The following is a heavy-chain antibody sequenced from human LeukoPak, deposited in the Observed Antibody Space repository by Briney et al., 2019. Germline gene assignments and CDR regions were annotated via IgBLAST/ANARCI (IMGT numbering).Heavy chain of an antibody. D-gene: IGHD6-19*01. V-gene: IGHV4-34*01. J-gene: IGHJ6*02. CDR2: INHSGST. CDR3: ARTVNSSGRYYGMDV. Sequence: PSETPSLTCAVYGGSFNGYYWSWIRQPPGKGLEWIGEINHSGSTNYNPSLKSRVTISVDTSKNQFSLKLSSVTAADTAVYYCARTVNSSGRYYGMDVWGQGTTVTVSS. CDR1: GGSFNGYY.